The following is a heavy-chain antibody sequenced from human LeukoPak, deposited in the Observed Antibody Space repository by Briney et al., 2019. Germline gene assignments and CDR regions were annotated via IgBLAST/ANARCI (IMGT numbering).Heavy chain of an antibody. CDR3: ARNARDYGDYGNSSYYYYYYMDV. J-gene: IGHJ6*03. V-gene: IGHV3-9*01. D-gene: IGHD4-17*01. CDR2: ISWNSGSI. Sequence: GGSLRLSCAASGFTFDDYAMHWVRQAPGKGLEWVSGISWNSGSIGYADSVKGRFTISRDNSKNTLYLQMNSLRAEDTAVYYCARNARDYGDYGNSSYYYYYYMDVWGKGTTVTISS. CDR1: GFTFDDYA.